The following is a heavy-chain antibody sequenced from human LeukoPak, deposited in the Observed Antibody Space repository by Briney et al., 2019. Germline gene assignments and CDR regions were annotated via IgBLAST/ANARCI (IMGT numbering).Heavy chain of an antibody. CDR3: ARDVGQQQQRNWFDP. J-gene: IGHJ5*02. V-gene: IGHV5-51*01. D-gene: IGHD6-13*01. Sequence: GESLKISCKGSGYSFTNYWIGWVRQMPGKGLEWMGIIYPDDSDTRYSPSFQGQVTISADKSISTAYLQWSSLKASDTAMYYCARDVGQQQQRNWFDPWGQGTLVTVSS. CDR1: GYSFTNYW. CDR2: IYPDDSDT.